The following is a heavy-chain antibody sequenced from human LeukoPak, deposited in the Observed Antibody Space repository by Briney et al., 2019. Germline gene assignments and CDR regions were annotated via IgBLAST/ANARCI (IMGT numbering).Heavy chain of an antibody. CDR3: ARLRVEYSSSSGWFDP. V-gene: IGHV4-61*08. CDR2: IYTSGST. D-gene: IGHD6-6*01. Sequence: PSETLSLTCTVSGGSISSGDYYWSWIRQPPGKGLEWIGYIYTSGSTNYNPSLKSRVTISVDTSKNQFSLKLSSVTAADTAVYYCARLRVEYSSSSGWFDPWGQGTLVTVSS. J-gene: IGHJ5*02. CDR1: GGSISSGDYY.